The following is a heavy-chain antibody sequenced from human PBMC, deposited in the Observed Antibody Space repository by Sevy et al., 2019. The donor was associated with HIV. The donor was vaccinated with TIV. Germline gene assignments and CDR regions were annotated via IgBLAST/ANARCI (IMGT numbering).Heavy chain of an antibody. V-gene: IGHV3-23*01. CDR3: AKESFASAETSYDFWSGYGYAFDI. CDR2: ISGSGGST. CDR1: GFTFSSYA. D-gene: IGHD3-3*01. Sequence: GGSLRLSCAASGFTFSSYAMSWVRQAPGKGLEWVSAISGSGGSTYYADSVKGRFTISRDNSKNTLYLQMNSLRAEDTAVYYCAKESFASAETSYDFWSGYGYAFDIWGQGTMVTVSS. J-gene: IGHJ3*02.